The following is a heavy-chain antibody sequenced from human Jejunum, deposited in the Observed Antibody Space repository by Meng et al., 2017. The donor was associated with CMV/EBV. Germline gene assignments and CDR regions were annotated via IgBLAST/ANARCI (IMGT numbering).Heavy chain of an antibody. V-gene: IGHV4-30-4*08. CDR1: GDYY. Sequence: GDYYWSWIRQPPGNGLEWIGYIYFGGSTYYNPSLNGRVTISEDTSKNQLSLKVTSVTAADTAVYYCARTPHYTDISGYYYPYYFDYWGQGTLVTVSS. J-gene: IGHJ4*02. CDR3: ARTPHYTDISGYYYPYYFDY. D-gene: IGHD3-22*01. CDR2: IYFGGST.